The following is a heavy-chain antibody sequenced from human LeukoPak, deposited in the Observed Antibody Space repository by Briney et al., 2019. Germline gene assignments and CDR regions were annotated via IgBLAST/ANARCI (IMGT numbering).Heavy chain of an antibody. V-gene: IGHV4-59*08. CDR2: IYYSGST. CDR1: RGSISSNY. D-gene: IGHD6-6*01. CDR3: ARHREFSSSGNYFDY. J-gene: IGHJ4*02. Sequence: PSETLSLTCSVSRGSISSNYWSWIRQPPGKPLEWIGYIYYSGSTTYNPSLTSRVTISLDTSKNQFSLKLRSVTAADTAVYYCARHREFSSSGNYFDYWGQGTLVTVSS.